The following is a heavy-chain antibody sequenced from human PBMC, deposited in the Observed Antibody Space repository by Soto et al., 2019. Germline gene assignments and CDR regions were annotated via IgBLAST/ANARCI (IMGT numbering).Heavy chain of an antibody. CDR2: INPNSGGT. D-gene: IGHD2-15*01. J-gene: IGHJ5*02. CDR3: ARGWGYCSGGSCYNWFDP. V-gene: IGHV1-2*02. Sequence: ASVKVSCKASGYTFTGYYMHWVRQAPGQGLEWMGWINPNSGGTNYAQKFQGRVTMTRDTSISTAYMELSRLRSDDTAVYYCARGWGYCSGGSCYNWFDPWGQGTLVTV. CDR1: GYTFTGYY.